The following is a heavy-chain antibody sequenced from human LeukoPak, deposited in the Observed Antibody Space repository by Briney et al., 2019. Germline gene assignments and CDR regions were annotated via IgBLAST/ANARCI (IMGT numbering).Heavy chain of an antibody. Sequence: ASVKVSCKVSGYTLTELSMHWVRQAPGKGLEWMGGFDPEDGETIYAQKFQGRVTMTEDTSTDTAYMALSSLRSEDTAVYYCATERLYCGGGSCYPFFDYWGQGTLVTVSS. J-gene: IGHJ4*02. CDR3: ATERLYCGGGSCYPFFDY. CDR1: GYTLTELS. V-gene: IGHV1-24*01. D-gene: IGHD2-15*01. CDR2: FDPEDGET.